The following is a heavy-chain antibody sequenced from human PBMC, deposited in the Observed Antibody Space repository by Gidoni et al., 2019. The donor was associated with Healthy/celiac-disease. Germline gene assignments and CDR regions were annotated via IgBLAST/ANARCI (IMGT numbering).Heavy chain of an antibody. V-gene: IGHV1-69*08. CDR3: ARERVATEGLFDY. CDR1: GGTFSSYT. CDR2: IIPILGIA. Sequence: QVQLVQAGAEVKKHGSSVKVACKASGGTFSSYTISWVRQAPGQGLEWMGRIIPILGIANYTQKFQGRVTITADKSTSTAYMELSSLRSEDTAVYYCARERVATEGLFDYWGQGTLVTVSS. D-gene: IGHD5-12*01. J-gene: IGHJ4*02.